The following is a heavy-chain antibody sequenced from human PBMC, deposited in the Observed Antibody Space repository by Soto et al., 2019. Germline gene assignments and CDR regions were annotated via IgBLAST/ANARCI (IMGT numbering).Heavy chain of an antibody. CDR1: GFTFSSYG. D-gene: IGHD2-15*01. V-gene: IGHV3-33*01. Sequence: QVQLVESGGGVVQPGRSLRLSCAASGFTFSSYGMHWVRQAPGKGLEWVAVIWYDGSNKYYAESVKGRFTISRDNSKNSLYLQMNSLRAEETAVYYCATYCSGGSCYSGYYYYGMDVWGQGTTVTVSS. CDR3: ATYCSGGSCYSGYYYYGMDV. CDR2: IWYDGSNK. J-gene: IGHJ6*02.